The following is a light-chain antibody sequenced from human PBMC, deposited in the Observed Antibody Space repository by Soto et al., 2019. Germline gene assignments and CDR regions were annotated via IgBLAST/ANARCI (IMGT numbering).Light chain of an antibody. CDR3: QQDNNWPPGGT. Sequence: EIVMTQSPATLSVSPGERATLSCRASQSVSSNLAWYQQKPGQAPRLLIYGASTRATGIPARFSGSGSGTEFTLTISSLQPEDFAVYYCQQDNNWPPGGTFGHGTKVDIK. J-gene: IGKJ1*01. V-gene: IGKV3-15*01. CDR2: GAS. CDR1: QSVSSN.